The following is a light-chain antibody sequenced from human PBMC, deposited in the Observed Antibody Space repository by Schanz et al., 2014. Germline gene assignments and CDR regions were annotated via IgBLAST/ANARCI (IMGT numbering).Light chain of an antibody. J-gene: IGLJ3*02. CDR2: GDT. V-gene: IGLV1-40*01. Sequence: QSVLTQPPSVSGAPGQRVTISCTGSSSNIGAGYDVHWYQQLPGTAPKLLIHGDTNRPSGVPDRLSGSKSRTSASLAISGLQAEDEADYYCQSYDSSLSGWVFGGGTKLTVL. CDR3: QSYDSSLSGWV. CDR1: SSNIGAGYD.